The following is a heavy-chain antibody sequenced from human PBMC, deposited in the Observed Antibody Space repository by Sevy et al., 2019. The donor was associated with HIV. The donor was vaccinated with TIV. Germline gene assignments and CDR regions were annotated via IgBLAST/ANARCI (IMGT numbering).Heavy chain of an antibody. V-gene: IGHV3-11*04. J-gene: IGHJ4*02. D-gene: IGHD6-19*01. CDR2: ISLSHHTI. CDR1: GFPFSTYY. CDR3: TRDAGYSTGWYPSDY. Sequence: GGSLRLSCAASGFPFSTYYMTWIRQAPGKGLEWLAYISLSHHTIYYADSVKGRFTISRDNAKNTLYLQMSSLRPDDTAVYYCTRDAGYSTGWYPSDYWGQGTLVTVSS.